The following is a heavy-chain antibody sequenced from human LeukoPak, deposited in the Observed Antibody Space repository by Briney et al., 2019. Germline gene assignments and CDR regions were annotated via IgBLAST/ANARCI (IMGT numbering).Heavy chain of an antibody. CDR2: IYYSGST. Sequence: SETLSLTCTVSGVSISSSSYYWGWIRQPPGKGLEWIGSIYYSGSTYYNPSLKSRVTISVDTSKNQFSLKLSSVTAADTAVYYCAATDRCSGGSCYSLGFWFDPWGQRTLVTVSS. CDR1: GVSISSSSYY. CDR3: AATDRCSGGSCYSLGFWFDP. D-gene: IGHD2-15*01. J-gene: IGHJ5*02. V-gene: IGHV4-39*01.